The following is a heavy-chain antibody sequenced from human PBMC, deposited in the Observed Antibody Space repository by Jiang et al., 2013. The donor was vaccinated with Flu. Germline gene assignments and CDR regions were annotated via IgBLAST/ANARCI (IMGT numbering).Heavy chain of an antibody. CDR1: GGSISSYY. Sequence: TCTVSGGSISSYYWSWIRQPPGKGLEWIGISITVGAPTTTPPLKSRVTISVDTSKNQFSLKLSSVTAADTAVYYCARGGTMIVEIFDYWGQGTLVTVSS. V-gene: IGHV4-59*01. CDR3: ARGGTMIVEIFDY. D-gene: IGHD3-22*01. CDR2: SITVGAP. J-gene: IGHJ4*02.